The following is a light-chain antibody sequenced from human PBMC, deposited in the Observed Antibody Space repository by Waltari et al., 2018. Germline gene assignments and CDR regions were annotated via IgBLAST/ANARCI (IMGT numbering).Light chain of an antibody. V-gene: IGLV3-21*03. CDR3: HVWDTRTDHVV. CDR1: DIGTRS. CDR2: DDS. Sequence: SYVLTQPPSVSVAPGKTARIPCGGNDIGTRSVHWYQQKPGQAPVLVVVDDSARPSGVPGRFSGSNSANTATLTISRVEAGDEADYYCHVWDTRTDHVVFGGGTKLTVL. J-gene: IGLJ2*01.